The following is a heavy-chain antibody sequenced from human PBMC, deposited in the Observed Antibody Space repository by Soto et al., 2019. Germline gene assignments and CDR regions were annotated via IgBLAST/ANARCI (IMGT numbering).Heavy chain of an antibody. V-gene: IGHV5-10-1*03. CDR3: ARLLVLSLVAVWGFEY. J-gene: IGHJ4*02. CDR2: IDPTDSYT. Sequence: EVQLVQSGAEVRKPGESLKISCKVSGYIFTSYWISWVRQMPGKGLEWMGRIDPTDSYTDYSPSFQGHVTISVDKSINTAYLQWGSLKGSDSAMYYCARLLVLSLVAVWGFEYWCLGTLVTV. D-gene: IGHD3-16*01. CDR1: GYIFTSYW.